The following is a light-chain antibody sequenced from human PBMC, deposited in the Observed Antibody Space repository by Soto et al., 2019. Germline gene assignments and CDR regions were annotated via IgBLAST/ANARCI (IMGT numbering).Light chain of an antibody. CDR3: QQYNDWPYS. Sequence: EIVMTQSPATLSVSPGERATLSCRASQSVSSNLAWYQQKPGQAPCLLIYGASTRATVIPARFSGSGSGTEFTLTISSLQSEDFAVYYCQQYNDWPYSFGQGTKLEIE. V-gene: IGKV3-15*01. J-gene: IGKJ2*01. CDR2: GAS. CDR1: QSVSSN.